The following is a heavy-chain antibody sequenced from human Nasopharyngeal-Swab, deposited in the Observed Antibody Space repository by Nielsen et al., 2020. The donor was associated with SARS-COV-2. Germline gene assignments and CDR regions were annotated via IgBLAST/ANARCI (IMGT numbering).Heavy chain of an antibody. Sequence: GESLKISCAASGFTFSTFNMNWVRQAPGKGLEWVSSITSSTTYIYYADSVKGRFTISRDNAKNSLYLQMNSLRAEEAAVYYCARDGSDYDFWSAYFMDVWGQGTTVTVSS. D-gene: IGHD3-3*01. CDR2: ITSSTTYI. J-gene: IGHJ6*02. V-gene: IGHV3-21*01. CDR1: GFTFSTFN. CDR3: ARDGSDYDFWSAYFMDV.